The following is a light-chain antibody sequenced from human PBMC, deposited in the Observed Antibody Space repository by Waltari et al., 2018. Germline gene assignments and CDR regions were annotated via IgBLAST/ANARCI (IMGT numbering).Light chain of an antibody. Sequence: QSALTQPASVSGSPGQSITISRTGTSSDVGGSNVSWYQQHPGKAPKFVIYDVSQRPSGISNRFSGSKSGNTASLTISRLQAEDEAVYYCCSYAGSSTYVFGTGTMVTVL. CDR2: DVS. J-gene: IGLJ1*01. CDR1: SSDVGGSN. CDR3: CSYAGSSTYV. V-gene: IGLV2-23*02.